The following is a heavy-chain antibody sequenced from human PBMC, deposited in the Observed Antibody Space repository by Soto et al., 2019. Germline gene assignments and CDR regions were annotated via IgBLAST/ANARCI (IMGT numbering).Heavy chain of an antibody. D-gene: IGHD2-21*01. CDR1: GVSISTGAYY. Sequence: PSETLSLTCTVSGVSISTGAYYWSWIRQHPGKGLEWIGNISCSGSTYYNPSLKSRLTLSLDTSKNHFSLDLRSLTAADTAIYYCESVIGGGSEYYFEHWGQGAPVTVSS. CDR3: ESVIGGGSEYYFEH. V-gene: IGHV4-31*03. J-gene: IGHJ1*01. CDR2: ISCSGST.